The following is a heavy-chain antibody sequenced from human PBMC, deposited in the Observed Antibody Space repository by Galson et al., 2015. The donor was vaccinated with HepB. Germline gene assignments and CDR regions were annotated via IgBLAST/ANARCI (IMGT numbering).Heavy chain of an antibody. J-gene: IGHJ5*02. Sequence: CTVSGGSISSYYWSWIRQPPGKGLEWIGYIYYSGSTNYNPSLKSRVTISVDTSKNQFSLKLSSVTAADTAVYYRARQSIAAADELNWLDPWGQGTLVTVSS. CDR2: IYYSGST. D-gene: IGHD6-13*01. CDR1: GGSISSYY. CDR3: ARQSIAAADELNWLDP. V-gene: IGHV4-59*08.